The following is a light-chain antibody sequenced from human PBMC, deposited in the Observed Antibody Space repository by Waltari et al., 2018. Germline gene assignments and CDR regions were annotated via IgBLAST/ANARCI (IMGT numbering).Light chain of an antibody. V-gene: IGLV1-40*01. CDR2: GNN. CDR3: QSYDSSLTASV. Sequence: QSGLTQPPSVSGAPGQRVTISCTGTSPNLRAHSEVTVYQVLPGTAPKLPIFGNNNRPSGVPDRFSGSKSGTSASLAITGLQAEDEADYYCQSYDSSLTASVFGGGTKLTVL. CDR1: SPNLRAHSE. J-gene: IGLJ2*01.